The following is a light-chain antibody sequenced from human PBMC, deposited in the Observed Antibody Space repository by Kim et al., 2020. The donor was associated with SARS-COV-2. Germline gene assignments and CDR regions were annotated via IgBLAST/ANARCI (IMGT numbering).Light chain of an antibody. Sequence: DIVMTQSPDSLAVSLGERATINCKSSQSVLYSSNNKNYLAWYQQKPGQPPKLLIYWASTRESGVPDRFSGSGSGTDFTLTISSLQAEDVAVYYCQHYYSTPQTFVQVTKLEI. CDR3: QHYYSTPQT. CDR2: WAS. CDR1: QSVLYSSNNKNY. J-gene: IGKJ2*01. V-gene: IGKV4-1*01.